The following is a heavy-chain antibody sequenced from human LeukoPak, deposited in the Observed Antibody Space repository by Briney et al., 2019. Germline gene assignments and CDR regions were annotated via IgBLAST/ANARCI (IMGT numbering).Heavy chain of an antibody. CDR1: GGSFSGYY. Sequence: TSETLSLTCAVYGGSFSGYYWSWIRQPPGKGLEWIGEINHSGSTNYNPSLKSRVTISVDTSKNQFSLKLSSVTAADTAVYYCARVWVGYGSGSYRHYFDYWGQGTLVTVSS. CDR3: ARVWVGYGSGSYRHYFDY. CDR2: INHSGST. J-gene: IGHJ4*02. V-gene: IGHV4-34*01. D-gene: IGHD3-10*01.